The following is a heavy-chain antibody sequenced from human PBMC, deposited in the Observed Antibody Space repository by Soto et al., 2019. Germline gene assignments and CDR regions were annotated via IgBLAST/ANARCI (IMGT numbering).Heavy chain of an antibody. CDR2: IYPGDSDT. CDR3: ARQYYDFWSGFPWDAIDI. Sequence: PGESLKISCQGSGYSFSTYWIGWVRQMPGKGLEWMGIIYPGDSDTRYSPSFQGQVTISADKSISTAYLQWSSLKASDTAVYYCARQYYDFWSGFPWDAIDIWGQGTMVTVSS. V-gene: IGHV5-51*01. J-gene: IGHJ3*02. CDR1: GYSFSTYW. D-gene: IGHD3-3*01.